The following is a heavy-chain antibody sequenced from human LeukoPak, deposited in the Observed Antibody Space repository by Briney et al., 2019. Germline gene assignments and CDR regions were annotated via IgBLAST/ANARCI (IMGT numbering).Heavy chain of an antibody. Sequence: PGGSLRLSCAASGFTFSDYWMSWVRQAPGKGLEWVANIKQDGSEKYYVDSVKGRFTISRDNAKNSLYLQMNSLRAEDTAVYYCAGDRDYSHDYWGQGTLVTVSS. D-gene: IGHD4-11*01. CDR1: GFTFSDYW. V-gene: IGHV3-7*01. CDR2: IKQDGSEK. CDR3: AGDRDYSHDY. J-gene: IGHJ4*02.